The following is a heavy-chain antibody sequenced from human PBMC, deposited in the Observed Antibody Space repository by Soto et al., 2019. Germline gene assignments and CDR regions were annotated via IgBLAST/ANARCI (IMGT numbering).Heavy chain of an antibody. D-gene: IGHD3-10*01. V-gene: IGHV3-7*01. CDR1: GFTFSSYW. CDR2: IKQDGSEK. J-gene: IGHJ5*02. CDR3: ARLLWFGEYENNWFDP. Sequence: PGGSLRLSCAASGFTFSSYWMGWVRQAPGKGLEWVANIKQDGSEKYYVDSVKGRFTISRDNAKNSLYLQMNSLRAEDTAVYCCARLLWFGEYENNWFDPWGQGTLVTVSS.